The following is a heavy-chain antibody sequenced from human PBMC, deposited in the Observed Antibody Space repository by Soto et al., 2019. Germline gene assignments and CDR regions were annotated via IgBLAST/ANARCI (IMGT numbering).Heavy chain of an antibody. V-gene: IGHV3-33*01. D-gene: IGHD2-15*01. Sequence: QVELVESGGGVVQPGRSLRLSCAASRFTFSDYGMHWVRQTPGKGLEWLAFIWYDGTNKYYGDDVKGRSTISRDNSKNTLSLQMNSLRAEDTAMYCCAIAQDPYCSGGSCYFPGGPWVQGAQVTISS. CDR2: IWYDGTNK. CDR3: AIAQDPYCSGGSCYFPGGP. J-gene: IGHJ5*02. CDR1: RFTFSDYG.